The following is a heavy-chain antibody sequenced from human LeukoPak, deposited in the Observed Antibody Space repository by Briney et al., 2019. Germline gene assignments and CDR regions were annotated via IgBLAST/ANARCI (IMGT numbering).Heavy chain of an antibody. CDR1: GGSFSGYY. CDR3: ARAGGNFDY. J-gene: IGHJ4*02. Sequence: SETLSLTCAVYGGSFSGYYWSWIRQPPGKGLEWIGSIYHSGSTYYNPSLKSRVTISVDTSKNQSSLKLSSVTAADTAVYYCARAGGNFDYWGQGTLVTVSS. CDR2: IYHSGST. D-gene: IGHD3-16*01. V-gene: IGHV4-34*01.